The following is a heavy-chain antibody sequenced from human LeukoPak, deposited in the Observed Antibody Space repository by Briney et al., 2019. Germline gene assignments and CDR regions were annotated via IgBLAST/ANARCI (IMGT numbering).Heavy chain of an antibody. CDR3: ARETSGYSSGRNLGY. Sequence: SETLSLTCTVSGGSTSSSSYYWGWIRQPPGKGLEWIGSIYYSGSTYYNPSLKSRVTISVDTSKNQFSLRLSSVTAADTAVYYCARETSGYSSGRNLGYWGQGTLVTVSS. V-gene: IGHV4-39*07. CDR1: GGSTSSSSYY. CDR2: IYYSGST. J-gene: IGHJ4*02. D-gene: IGHD6-19*01.